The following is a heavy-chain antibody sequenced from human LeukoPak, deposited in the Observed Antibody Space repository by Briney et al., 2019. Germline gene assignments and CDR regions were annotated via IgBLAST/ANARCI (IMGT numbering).Heavy chain of an antibody. CDR2: IFYSGST. V-gene: IGHV4-59*08. J-gene: IGHJ4*02. CDR1: GGXIRSYY. CDR3: ARQRFLEWYFDL. D-gene: IGHD3-3*01. Sequence: SETLSLTCTVSGGXIRSYYCSWIRQPPGKGREWMGYIFYSGSTNYNPSLKSRVAVSVDTSKNQFSLKLSSVTAADTAVYYCARQRFLEWYFDLWGQGTLVTVSS.